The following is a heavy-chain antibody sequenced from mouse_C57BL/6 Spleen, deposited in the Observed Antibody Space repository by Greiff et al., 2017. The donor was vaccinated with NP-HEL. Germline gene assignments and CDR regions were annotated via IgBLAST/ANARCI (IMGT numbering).Heavy chain of an antibody. J-gene: IGHJ2*01. CDR3: TREDYSYYGSSPYYFDY. CDR2: IYPGNSDT. V-gene: IGHV1-5*01. Sequence: EVQVVESGTVLARPGASVKMSCKTSGYTFTSYWMHWVKQRPGQGLEWIGAIYPGNSDTSYNQKFKGKAKLTAVTSASTAYMELSSLTNEDSAVYYCTREDYSYYGSSPYYFDYWGQGTTLTVSS. CDR1: GYTFTSYW. D-gene: IGHD1-1*01.